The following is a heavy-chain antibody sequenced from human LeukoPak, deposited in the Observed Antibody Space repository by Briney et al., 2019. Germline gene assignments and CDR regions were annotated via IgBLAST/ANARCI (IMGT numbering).Heavy chain of an antibody. J-gene: IGHJ4*02. D-gene: IGHD3-10*01. CDR2: ISARGANT. Sequence: GGSLRLSCAASGLTFSSYAMSWVRQAPGKGLEWVSGISARGANTYYADSVKGRFTISRDNSKNTLFLQMNSLRGEDTAVYYCATETGDSPDYWGQGTLVTVSS. CDR1: GLTFSSYA. CDR3: ATETGDSPDY. V-gene: IGHV3-23*01.